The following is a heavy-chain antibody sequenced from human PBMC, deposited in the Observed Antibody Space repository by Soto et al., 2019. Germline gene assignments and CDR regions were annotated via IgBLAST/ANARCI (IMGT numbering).Heavy chain of an antibody. V-gene: IGHV4-59*01. CDR3: ARRKGRGYVHAFDI. CDR2: IYYSGST. Sequence: SETLSLTCTVSGGSISSYYWSWIRQPPEKGLEWIGYIYYSGSTNYNPSLKSRVTISVDTSKNQFSLKLSSVTAADTAVYYCARRKGRGYVHAFDIWGQGTMVTVSS. CDR1: GGSISSYY. D-gene: IGHD5-12*01. J-gene: IGHJ3*02.